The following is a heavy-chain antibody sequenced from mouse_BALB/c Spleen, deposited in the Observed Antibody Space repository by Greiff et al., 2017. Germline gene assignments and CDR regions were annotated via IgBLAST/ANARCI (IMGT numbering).Heavy chain of an antibody. CDR2: ISDGGSYT. J-gene: IGHJ3*01. CDR1: GFTFSDYY. V-gene: IGHV5-4*02. CDR3: AREASLAY. Sequence: EVMLVESGGGLVKPGGSLKLSCAASGFTFSDYYMYWVRQTPEKRLEWVATISDGGSYTYYPDSVKGRFTISRDNAKNNLYLQMSSLKSEDTAMYYCAREASLAYWGQGTLVTVSA.